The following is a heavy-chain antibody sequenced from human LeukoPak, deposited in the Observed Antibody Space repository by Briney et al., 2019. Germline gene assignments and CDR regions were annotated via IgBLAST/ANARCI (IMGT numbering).Heavy chain of an antibody. CDR2: ISYSGST. D-gene: IGHD3-10*01. CDR3: ARGLWFGDENPPYFDY. CDR1: GDSFSRRSSY. Sequence: SETLSLTCTASGDSFSRRSSYWGWLRQPPGKGLEWIGSISYSGSTSYNPSLKSRVTISVDTSKSQFSLKLTSVTAADTAVYYCARGLWFGDENPPYFDYWGQGTLVTVSS. V-gene: IGHV4-39*07. J-gene: IGHJ4*02.